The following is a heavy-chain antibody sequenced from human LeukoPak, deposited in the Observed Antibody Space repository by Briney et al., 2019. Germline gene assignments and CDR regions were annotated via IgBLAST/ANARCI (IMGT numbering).Heavy chain of an antibody. D-gene: IGHD3-22*01. Sequence: PSETLSLTCAVSGGSISSNSYYWGWIRQPPGKGLEWFGSIYYSGSTYYNPSLKSRVTISVDTSKNQFSLKLSSVTAADTAVYYCASHPASYDSSSYHFDYWGQGTLVTVSS. V-gene: IGHV4-39*01. J-gene: IGHJ4*02. CDR2: IYYSGST. CDR1: GGSISSNSYY. CDR3: ASHPASYDSSSYHFDY.